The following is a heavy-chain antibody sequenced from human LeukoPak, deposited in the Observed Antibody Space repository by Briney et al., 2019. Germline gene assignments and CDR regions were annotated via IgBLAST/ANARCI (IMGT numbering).Heavy chain of an antibody. CDR2: INHSGST. J-gene: IGHJ6*03. CDR1: GGSFSGYY. V-gene: IGHV4-34*01. D-gene: IGHD2-2*01. CDR3: ARLDIVVVPAASIYYFYMDV. Sequence: SETLSLTCAVYGGSFSGYYWSWIRQPPGKGLEWIGEINHSGSTNYNRSLKSRVTISVDTSKNQFSLKLSSVTAADTAVYYCARLDIVVVPAASIYYFYMDVWGKGTTVTVSS.